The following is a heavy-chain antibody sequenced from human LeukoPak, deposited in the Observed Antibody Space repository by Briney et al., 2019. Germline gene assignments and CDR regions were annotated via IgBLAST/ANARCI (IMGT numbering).Heavy chain of an antibody. V-gene: IGHV4-61*02. J-gene: IGHJ5*02. CDR3: ARAWFGELSWFDP. CDR1: GGSISSGSYY. Sequence: PSETLSLTCTVSGGSISSGSYYWSWIRQPAGKGLEWIGRIYTSGSTNYNPSLKSRVTISVDTSKNQFSLKLSSVTAADTTVYYCARAWFGELSWFDPWGQGTLVTVSS. CDR2: IYTSGST. D-gene: IGHD3-10*01.